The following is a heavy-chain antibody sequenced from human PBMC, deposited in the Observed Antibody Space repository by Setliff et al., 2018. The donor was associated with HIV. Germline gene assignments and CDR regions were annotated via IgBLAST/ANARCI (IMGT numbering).Heavy chain of an antibody. Sequence: ASVKVSCKASGYTFSNYDINWVRQATGQGLEWMAWMNPNSGNTGYAQKFQGRVTLTRDTSISTAYMELSSLRSDDTAVYFCARGPYYDSNGYHLSSDYWGQGTLVTVSS. CDR3: ARGPYYDSNGYHLSSDY. CDR1: GYTFSNYD. V-gene: IGHV1-8*02. J-gene: IGHJ4*02. D-gene: IGHD3-22*01. CDR2: MNPNSGNT.